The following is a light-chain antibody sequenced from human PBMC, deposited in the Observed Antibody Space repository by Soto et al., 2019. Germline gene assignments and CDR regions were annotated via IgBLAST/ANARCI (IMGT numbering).Light chain of an antibody. J-gene: IGLJ3*02. CDR3: SSYTSSKTWV. CDR1: SSDVGGYNY. CDR2: EVS. V-gene: IGLV2-14*01. Sequence: QSALTQPASVSGSPGQSITISCTGTSSDVGGYNYVSWYQQHPGRAPKLMIYEVSDRPSGVSNRFSGSKSGNTASLTISGLQAEDEADYYCSSYTSSKTWVFGGGTKVTVL.